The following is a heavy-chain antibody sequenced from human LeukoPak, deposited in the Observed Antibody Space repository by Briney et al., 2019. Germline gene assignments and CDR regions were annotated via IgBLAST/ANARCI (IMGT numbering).Heavy chain of an antibody. Sequence: PGGSLRLSCAASGFTFSSYWMSWVRQAPGEGLEWVANIKQDGSEKYYVDSVKGRFTISRDNAKNSLYLQMNSLRAEDTAVYYCARGPTYYYDSSGYYWNYWGQGTLVTVSS. CDR3: ARGPTYYYDSSGYYWNY. D-gene: IGHD3-22*01. CDR1: GFTFSSYW. V-gene: IGHV3-7*01. J-gene: IGHJ4*02. CDR2: IKQDGSEK.